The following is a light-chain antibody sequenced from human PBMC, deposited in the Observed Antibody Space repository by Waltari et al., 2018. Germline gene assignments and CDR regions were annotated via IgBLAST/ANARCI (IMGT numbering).Light chain of an antibody. J-gene: IGLJ2*01. V-gene: IGLV2-14*03. CDR1: SSHVGGYNY. CDR3: SSYTSSSTLL. Sequence: QSALTQPASVSGSPGQSITISCTGTSSHVGGYNYVSWYHKHPGKAPKLMIYDVSNRPSGVSNRFSGSKSGNTASLTISGLQAEDEADYYCSSYTSSSTLLFGGGTKLTVL. CDR2: DVS.